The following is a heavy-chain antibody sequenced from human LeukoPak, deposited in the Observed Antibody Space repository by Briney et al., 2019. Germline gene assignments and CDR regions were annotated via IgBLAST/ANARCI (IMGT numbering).Heavy chain of an antibody. J-gene: IGHJ6*03. V-gene: IGHV3-30*02. CDR3: AKREGQQLGYYYYYYYMDV. D-gene: IGHD6-13*01. Sequence: GGSLRLSCAASGFTFSSYGMHRVRQAPGKGLEWVAFIRYDGSNKYYADSVKGRFTISRDNSKNTLYLQMNSLRAEDTAVYYCAKREGQQLGYYYYYYYMDVWGKGATVTISS. CDR2: IRYDGSNK. CDR1: GFTFSSYG.